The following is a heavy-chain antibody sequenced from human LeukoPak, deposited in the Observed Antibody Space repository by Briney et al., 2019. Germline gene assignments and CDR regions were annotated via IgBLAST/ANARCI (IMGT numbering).Heavy chain of an antibody. J-gene: IGHJ4*02. CDR2: INPNSGGT. CDR1: GYTFTGYY. V-gene: IGHV1-2*04. Sequence: ASVKVSCKASGYTFTGYYMHWVRQAPGQGLEWMGWINPNSGGTNYAQTFQGWVTMTRDTSISTAYMELSRLRSDDTAVYYCARGYYDSSGYCLFDYWGQGTLVTVSS. CDR3: ARGYYDSSGYCLFDY. D-gene: IGHD3-22*01.